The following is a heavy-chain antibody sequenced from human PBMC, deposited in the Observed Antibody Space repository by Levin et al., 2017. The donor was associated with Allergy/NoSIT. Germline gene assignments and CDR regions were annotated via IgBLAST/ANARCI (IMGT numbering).Heavy chain of an antibody. D-gene: IGHD3-16*01. V-gene: IGHV4-34*01. CDR1: GGSFSGYY. J-gene: IGHJ6*02. CDR2: INHSGST. CDR3: ARGVKGGIDYYYYGRDV. Sequence: KTGGSLRLSCAVYGGSFSGYYWGWIRQPPGKGLEWIGEINHSGSTNYNPSLKSRVTISVDTSKNQFSLKLSSVTAADTAVSYCARGVKGGIDYYYYGRDVWGQGTTVTVSS.